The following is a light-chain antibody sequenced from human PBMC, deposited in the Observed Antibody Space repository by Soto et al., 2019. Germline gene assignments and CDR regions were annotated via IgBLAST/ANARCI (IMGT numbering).Light chain of an antibody. J-gene: IGKJ5*01. Sequence: EIVLTQSPATLYLSPRERATLSCRASQSVNSYLAWYQQKPGQAPRLLIYDASNRAPGIPARFSGSGSGTDFTLTISSLEPKDFAVYYCQQGGTFGQGTRLEIK. V-gene: IGKV3-11*01. CDR1: QSVNSY. CDR3: QQGGT. CDR2: DAS.